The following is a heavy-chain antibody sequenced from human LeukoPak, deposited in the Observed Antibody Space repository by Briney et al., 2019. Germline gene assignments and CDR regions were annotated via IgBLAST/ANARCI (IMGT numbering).Heavy chain of an antibody. V-gene: IGHV4-59*01. Sequence: SETLSLTCTVSGGSISSYYWSWIRQPPGKGLEWIGYIYYSGSTNYNPSLKSRVTISVDTSKNQFSLKLSSVTAADTAVYCCARAYHSSWYLNWFDPWGQGTLVTVSS. D-gene: IGHD6-13*01. CDR2: IYYSGST. CDR1: GGSISSYY. CDR3: ARAYHSSWYLNWFDP. J-gene: IGHJ5*02.